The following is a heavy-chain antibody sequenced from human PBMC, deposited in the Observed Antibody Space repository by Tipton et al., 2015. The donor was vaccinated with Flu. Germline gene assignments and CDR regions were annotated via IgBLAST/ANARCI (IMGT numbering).Heavy chain of an antibody. D-gene: IGHD2-15*01. J-gene: IGHJ6*02. CDR1: GGSVNSDNNY. V-gene: IGHV4-61*02. Sequence: TLSLTCTVSGGSVNSDNNYWSWIRQPAGKGLEWIGRIHGSGGSNYNPSLRGRVTISADTSKNQFSLNLRPVTAADTAVYYCARLYTTAGWYYGMDVWGQGTAVTVSS. CDR2: IHGSGGS. CDR3: ARLYTTAGWYYGMDV.